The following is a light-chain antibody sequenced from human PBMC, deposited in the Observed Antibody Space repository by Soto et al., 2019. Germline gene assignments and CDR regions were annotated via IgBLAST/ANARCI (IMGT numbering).Light chain of an antibody. CDR1: QSISSW. CDR2: KAS. V-gene: IGKV1-5*03. J-gene: IGKJ3*01. CDR3: QQYNSYSFT. Sequence: DIQMTQSPSTLSASVGARVTITCRASQSISSWLARYQQKPGKAPKLLIYKASSLESGVPSRFSGSGSGTEFTLTISSLQPDDFATYYCQQYNSYSFTFGPGTKVDIK.